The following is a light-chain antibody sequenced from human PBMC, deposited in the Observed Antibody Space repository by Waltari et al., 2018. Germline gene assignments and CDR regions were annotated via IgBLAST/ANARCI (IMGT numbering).Light chain of an antibody. J-gene: IGKJ4*01. CDR2: WAS. CDR1: QSLLSRSNNTNY. Sequence: DIVMTQSPDSLAVSLGERATINCKSSQSLLSRSNNTNYLAWYRQKPGQPPKLLIYWASTRESGVPDRFSGSGSGADFTLTISSLQAEDVAVYYCQQYYSLPLTFGGGTKVEI. CDR3: QQYYSLPLT. V-gene: IGKV4-1*01.